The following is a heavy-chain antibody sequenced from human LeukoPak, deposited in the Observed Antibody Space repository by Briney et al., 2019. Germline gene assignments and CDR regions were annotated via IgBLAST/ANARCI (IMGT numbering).Heavy chain of an antibody. CDR2: IYYSGST. J-gene: IGHJ6*02. CDR3: ASSEPDSSSWYRYYYGMDV. Sequence: PSQTLSLTCTVSGGSISSGGYYWSWIRQHPGKGLEWIGYIYYSGSTYYNPSLKSRVTISVDTSKNQFSLKLSSMTAADTAVYYCASSEPDSSSWYRYYYGMDVWGQGTTVTVSS. CDR1: GGSISSGGYY. V-gene: IGHV4-31*03. D-gene: IGHD6-13*01.